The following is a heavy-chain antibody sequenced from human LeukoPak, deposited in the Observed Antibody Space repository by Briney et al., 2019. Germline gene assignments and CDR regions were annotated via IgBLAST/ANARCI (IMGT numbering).Heavy chain of an antibody. CDR1: GGSIRSYY. CDR2: IDYSGST. Sequence: SETLSLTCTVSGGSIRSYYWSWIRQPPGKGLEWIGYIDYSGSTNYNPSLKSRVTISLDTSKNHFSLKLSSVTAADTAMYYCARGLSYWFVDYLGQGTLVTVSS. CDR3: ARGLSYWFVDY. V-gene: IGHV4-59*01. J-gene: IGHJ4*02. D-gene: IGHD2-8*02.